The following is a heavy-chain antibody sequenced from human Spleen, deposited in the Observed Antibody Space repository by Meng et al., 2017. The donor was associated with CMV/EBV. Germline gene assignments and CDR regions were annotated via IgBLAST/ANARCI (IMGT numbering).Heavy chain of an antibody. CDR3: ARGGGYCSTYCYGSDY. J-gene: IGHJ4*02. CDR2: ILGDGSSK. D-gene: IGHD3-10*01. Sequence: SGFTFSAYAMHWVRQAPGKGLEWVAFILGDGSSKIYADSVKGRFTISRDNSKDTLYLLMNSLRTEDTAVYYCARGGGYCSTYCYGSDYWGQGTLVTVSS. V-gene: IGHV3-30*04. CDR1: GFTFSAYA.